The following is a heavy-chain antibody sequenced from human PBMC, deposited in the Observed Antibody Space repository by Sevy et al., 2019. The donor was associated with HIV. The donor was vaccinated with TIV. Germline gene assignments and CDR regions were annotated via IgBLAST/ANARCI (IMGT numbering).Heavy chain of an antibody. V-gene: IGHV4-59*13. J-gene: IGHJ2*01. Sequence: SETLSLTCVVSGGSISNYYWSWIRQPPGKGLEWIGHIYYRGTTDYNPSLRSRVTISVDTSKSNLSLEMSSVTTADTAVYYCARKYWGSSAFYWYFDLWGRGTLVTVSS. CDR2: IYYRGTT. D-gene: IGHD7-27*01. CDR1: GGSISNYY. CDR3: ARKYWGSSAFYWYFDL.